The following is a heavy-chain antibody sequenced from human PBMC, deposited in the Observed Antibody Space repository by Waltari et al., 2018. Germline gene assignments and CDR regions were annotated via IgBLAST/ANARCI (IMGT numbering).Heavy chain of an antibody. Sequence: EVQLVESGGGLVQPGGSLRLSCAASGFTFSSYWMSWVRQAPGKGLEGGANIKQDGSDKYYVDSVKGRFTISRDNAKNSLYLQMNSLRVEDTAIYYCARLNWDVVKAFDYWGQGTLVTVSS. CDR1: GFTFSSYW. D-gene: IGHD3-22*01. V-gene: IGHV3-7*01. CDR2: IKQDGSDK. J-gene: IGHJ4*02. CDR3: ARLNWDVVKAFDY.